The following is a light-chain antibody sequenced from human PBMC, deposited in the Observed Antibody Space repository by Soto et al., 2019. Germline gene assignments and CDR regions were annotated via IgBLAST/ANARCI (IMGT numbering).Light chain of an antibody. CDR3: TSYTSSGTLVL. CDR2: DVS. V-gene: IGLV2-14*01. CDR1: SSDVGGYNF. J-gene: IGLJ2*01. Sequence: QSVLTQPASVSGSPGQSITISCTGTSSDVGGYNFVSWYQQHPGKAPKLMIFDVSNRPSGVSNRFSGSKSGNTASLTISGLQAEDEADYYCTSYTSSGTLVLFGGGTKVTVL.